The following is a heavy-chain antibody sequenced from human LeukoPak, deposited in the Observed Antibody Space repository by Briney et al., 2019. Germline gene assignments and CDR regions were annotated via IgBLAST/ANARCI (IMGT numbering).Heavy chain of an antibody. J-gene: IGHJ5*02. D-gene: IGHD4-17*01. CDR3: ARVFRGAVTSNWFDP. V-gene: IGHV4-59*01. CDR1: GGSINGYF. CDR2: ISDSGST. Sequence: NPSETLSLTCTVSGGSINGYFWTWIRQPPGKGLEWIGYISDSGSTNYNPSLKSRVTLSVDSSNTEFSLRLNSVTAADTAVYYCARVFRGAVTSNWFDPWGQGTPVTASS.